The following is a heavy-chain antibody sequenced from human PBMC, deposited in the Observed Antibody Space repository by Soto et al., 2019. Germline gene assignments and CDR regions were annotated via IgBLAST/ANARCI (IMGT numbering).Heavy chain of an antibody. J-gene: IGHJ4*02. V-gene: IGHV3-33*01. CDR2: IWYDGSNK. D-gene: IGHD3-10*01. Sequence: GGSLRLSCAASGFTFSSYGMHWVRQAPGKXLEWVAVIWYDGSNKYYADSVKGRFTISRDNSKNTLYLQMNSLRAEDTAVYYCARGRFWELFWGGPKYYFDYWGQGTLVTVSS. CDR1: GFTFSSYG. CDR3: ARGRFWELFWGGPKYYFDY.